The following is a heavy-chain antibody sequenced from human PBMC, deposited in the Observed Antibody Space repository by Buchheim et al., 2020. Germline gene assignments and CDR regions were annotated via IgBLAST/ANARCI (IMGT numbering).Heavy chain of an antibody. CDR1: VGSITGYY. CDR2: TFYSGST. D-gene: IGHD6-13*01. J-gene: IGHJ4*02. CDR3: ARHNALTSAGFDY. V-gene: IGHV4-59*08. Sequence: QVQLQESGPGLVKPSEALSLTCTVPVGSITGYYWNWIRQPPGKGLEWIGYTFYSGSTNYNPSLKSRVTISVDLSKNQFSLKLSSVTAADTGVYYCARHNALTSAGFDYWGQGTL.